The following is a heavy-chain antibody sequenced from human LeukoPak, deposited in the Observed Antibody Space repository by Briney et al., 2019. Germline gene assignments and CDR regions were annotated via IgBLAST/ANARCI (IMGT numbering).Heavy chain of an antibody. D-gene: IGHD1-7*01. CDR2: ISCGSGYI. V-gene: IGHV3-21*01. J-gene: IGHJ4*02. CDR1: AFTFSSYT. CDR3: GRGTTGTTGFNY. Sequence: GGSLRLSCTDSAFTFSSYTMNWVRQAPGKGLESLSSISCGSGYIFYADSMKGPFTISRDYAKNSLKRQMSSLRVEDTAVYYCGRGTTGTTGFNYWGRGTLVTVSS.